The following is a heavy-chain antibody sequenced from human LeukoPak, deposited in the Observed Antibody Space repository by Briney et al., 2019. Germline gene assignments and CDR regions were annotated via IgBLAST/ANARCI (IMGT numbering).Heavy chain of an antibody. D-gene: IGHD5-18*01. CDR3: VRGYSYGYRFDY. Sequence: GRSLRLSCAASGFTFDDYAMHWVRHAPGKGLEWVSGISWNSGSIGYADSVKGRFTISRDNAKNSLYLQMNSLRAEDTALYYCVRGYSYGYRFDYWGQGTLVTVSS. J-gene: IGHJ4*02. CDR1: GFTFDDYA. V-gene: IGHV3-9*01. CDR2: ISWNSGSI.